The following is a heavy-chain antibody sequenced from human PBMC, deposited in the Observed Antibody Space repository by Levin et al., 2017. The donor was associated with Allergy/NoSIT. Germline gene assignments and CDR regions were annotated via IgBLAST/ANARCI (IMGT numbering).Heavy chain of an antibody. CDR1: GFTFSSYS. Sequence: LSLTCAASGFTFSSYSMTWVRQAPGKGLEWVSSISRSSSYIYYADSVKGRFTISRDNAKNSLYLQMNSLRAEDTTVYYCAREGSNGMDVWGQGTTVTVSS. V-gene: IGHV3-21*01. CDR2: ISRSSSYI. J-gene: IGHJ6*02. D-gene: IGHD2-2*01. CDR3: AREGSNGMDV.